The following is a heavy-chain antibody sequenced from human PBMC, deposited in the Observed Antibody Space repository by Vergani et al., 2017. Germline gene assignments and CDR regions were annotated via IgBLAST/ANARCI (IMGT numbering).Heavy chain of an antibody. CDR2: IGTAGDT. Sequence: EVQLVESGGGLVQPGGSLRLSCAASGFTFSTYDMHWVRQATGKGLEWVSAIGTAGDTYYPGSVKGRFTISRENAKKSLYLQMNGLRAGDTAVYYCARRDSSSPALDYWGQGTLVTVCS. J-gene: IGHJ4*02. CDR3: ARRDSSSPALDY. CDR1: GFTFSTYD. D-gene: IGHD6-6*01. V-gene: IGHV3-13*01.